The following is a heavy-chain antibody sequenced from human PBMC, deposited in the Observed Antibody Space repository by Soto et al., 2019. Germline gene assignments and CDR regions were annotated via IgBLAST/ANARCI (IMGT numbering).Heavy chain of an antibody. D-gene: IGHD2-15*01. V-gene: IGHV4-4*02. J-gene: IGHJ6*03. Sequence: PSETLSLTCAVSSGSISSSNWWSWVRQPPGKGLEWIGEIYHSGSTNYNPSLKSRVTISVDKSKNQFSLKLSSVTAADTAVYYSARDRFVGYCSGGSCYQPANYYYYYYMDVGGKGTTVTVPS. CDR2: IYHSGST. CDR1: SGSISSSNW. CDR3: ARDRFVGYCSGGSCYQPANYYYYYYMDV.